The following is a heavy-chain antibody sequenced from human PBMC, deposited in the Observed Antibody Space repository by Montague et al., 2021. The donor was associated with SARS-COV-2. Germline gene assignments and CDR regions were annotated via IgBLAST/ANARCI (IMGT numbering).Heavy chain of an antibody. CDR3: TRLGWGYSDGLDY. D-gene: IGHD5-18*01. CDR1: GFTFSSYW. Sequence: SLRLSCAASGFTFSSYWMSWVRQAPGKGLEWVANIKQDGSEKYYVDSVKGRFSISRDNAKNSLYLQMSSLRAEDTAMYYCTRLGWGYSDGLDYWGQGTLVTGSS. J-gene: IGHJ4*02. V-gene: IGHV3-7*01. CDR2: IKQDGSEK.